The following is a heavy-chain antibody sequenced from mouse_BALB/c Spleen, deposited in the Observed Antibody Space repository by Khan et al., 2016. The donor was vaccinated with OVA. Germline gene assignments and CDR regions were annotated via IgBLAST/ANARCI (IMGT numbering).Heavy chain of an antibody. Sequence: EVELVESGGGLVQPGGSLKLSCAASGFTFSSNTMSWVRQTPEKRLEWVAYITNGGGNTYYPDTVKGRFTISRDNAKNTLYLQMSNPKSEDTAMXYCARIPTFITTALDYWGQGTSVTVAS. J-gene: IGHJ4*01. CDR2: ITNGGGNT. CDR3: ARIPTFITTALDY. CDR1: GFTFSSNT. V-gene: IGHV5-12-2*01. D-gene: IGHD1-2*01.